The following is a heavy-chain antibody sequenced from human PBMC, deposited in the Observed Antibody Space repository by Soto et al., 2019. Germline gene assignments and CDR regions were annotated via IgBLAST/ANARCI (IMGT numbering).Heavy chain of an antibody. J-gene: IGHJ3*02. CDR1: GDSMTYSY. D-gene: IGHD4-4*01. Sequence: SETLSLTCTVSGDSMTYSYWSWIRLLPGKGLEWVGYIYYSGSTSYNPSLRRRVIMSVDTSKRQFSLQLKSVTAADTAVYYCARVTRNDDAFDIWGQGTLVTVSS. CDR3: ARVTRNDDAFDI. V-gene: IGHV4-59*08. CDR2: IYYSGST.